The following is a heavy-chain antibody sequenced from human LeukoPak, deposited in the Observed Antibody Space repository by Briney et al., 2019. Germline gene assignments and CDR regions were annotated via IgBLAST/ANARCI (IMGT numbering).Heavy chain of an antibody. Sequence: SQTLSLTCTVSGGSISSYYWSWIRQPPGKGLEWIGYIYYSGSTNYNPSLKSRVTISVDTSKNQFSLKLSSVTAADTAVCYCARRSSSWEFDYWGQGTLVTVSS. V-gene: IGHV4-59*08. CDR3: ARRSSSWEFDY. J-gene: IGHJ4*02. D-gene: IGHD6-6*01. CDR1: GGSISSYY. CDR2: IYYSGST.